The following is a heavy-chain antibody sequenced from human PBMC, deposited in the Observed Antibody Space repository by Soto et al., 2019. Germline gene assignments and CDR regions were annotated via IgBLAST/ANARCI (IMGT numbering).Heavy chain of an antibody. V-gene: IGHV3-23*01. CDR3: AKGYYGSGSSDY. J-gene: IGHJ4*02. CDR2: ISGSDDT. Sequence: GGSLRLSCAASGFTFSSYIMTWVRQAPGEGLEWVSSISGSDDTYYADFVKGRFTISRDNSKKTLYLQMNSLRAEDTAVYYCAKGYYGSGSSDYWGQGSLVTVSS. D-gene: IGHD3-10*01. CDR1: GFTFSSYI.